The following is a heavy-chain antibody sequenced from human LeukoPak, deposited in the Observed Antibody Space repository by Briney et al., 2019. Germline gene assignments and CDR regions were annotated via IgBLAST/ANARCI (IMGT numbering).Heavy chain of an antibody. Sequence: GGSLRLSCAASGFIFSNYALMWVRQAPGKGLEWVSSITGGGDETFYADSVKGRFSLSRDNSKNMLYLQMYSLGAEDTAMYYCAKGAAAGLVDWFDPWGQGTLVTVSS. CDR1: GFIFSNYA. D-gene: IGHD6-13*01. CDR3: AKGAAAGLVDWFDP. V-gene: IGHV3-23*01. J-gene: IGHJ5*02. CDR2: ITGGGDET.